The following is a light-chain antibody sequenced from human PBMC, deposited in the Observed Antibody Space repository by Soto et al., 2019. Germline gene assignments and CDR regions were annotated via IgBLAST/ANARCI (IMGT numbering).Light chain of an antibody. CDR1: NSNIGNNY. CDR2: ENN. CDR3: GTWDSSLSAGV. J-gene: IGLJ2*01. V-gene: IGLV1-51*02. Sequence: QAVLTQPPSVSAAPGQKVTISCSGSNSNIGNNYVSWYQHLPGTAPKLLIYENNKRPSGILDRFSGSKSGTSATLGITGLQTGDEAEYYCGTWDSSLSAGVFGGGTKLTVL.